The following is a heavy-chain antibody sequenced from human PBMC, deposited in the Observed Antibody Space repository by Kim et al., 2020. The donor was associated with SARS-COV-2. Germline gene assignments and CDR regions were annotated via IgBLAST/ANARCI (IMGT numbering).Heavy chain of an antibody. CDR1: GGSFSGYY. Sequence: SETLSLTCAVYGGSFSGYYWSWIRQPPGKGLEWIGEINHSGSTNYNPSLKSRVTISVDTSKNQFSLKLSSVTAADTAVYYCARGRVWEIITIFGVVFDY. V-gene: IGHV4-34*01. CDR2: INHSGST. J-gene: IGHJ4*01. D-gene: IGHD3-3*01. CDR3: ARGRVWEIITIFGVVFDY.